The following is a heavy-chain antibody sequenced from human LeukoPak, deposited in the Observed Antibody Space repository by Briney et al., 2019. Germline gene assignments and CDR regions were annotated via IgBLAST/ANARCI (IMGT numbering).Heavy chain of an antibody. J-gene: IGHJ4*02. CDR2: IYSGGST. Sequence: PGGSLRLSCAASGFTVSSNYMSWVRQAPGKGLEWVSVIYSGGSTYYADSVKGRFTISRDNSKNALYLQMNSLRAEDTAVYYCARVNYGFDFDYWGQGTLVTVSS. CDR1: GFTVSSNY. V-gene: IGHV3-53*05. CDR3: ARVNYGFDFDY. D-gene: IGHD4-11*01.